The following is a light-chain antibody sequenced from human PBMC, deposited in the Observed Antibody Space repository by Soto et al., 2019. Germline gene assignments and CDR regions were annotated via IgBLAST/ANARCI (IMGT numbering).Light chain of an antibody. CDR3: QQYNSWPPIT. CDR2: GAS. CDR1: QSIGSN. V-gene: IGKV3-15*01. Sequence: EIVMTQSPATLSVSPGERATLSCRASQSIGSNLAWYQQKPGQAPRLLIYGASTRATDIPVRFSGSGSGAEVTLTISSLQSEDFAVYYCQQYNSWPPITFGQGTRLEIK. J-gene: IGKJ5*01.